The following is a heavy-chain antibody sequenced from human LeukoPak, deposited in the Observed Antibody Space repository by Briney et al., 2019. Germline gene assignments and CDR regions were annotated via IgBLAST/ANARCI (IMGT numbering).Heavy chain of an antibody. CDR1: GGSISSGGYY. CDR2: IYYSGST. J-gene: IGHJ4*02. CDR3: ARQKYYYGSSGYSGRTDFDY. D-gene: IGHD3-22*01. V-gene: IGHV4-39*01. Sequence: SETLSLTCTVSGGSISSGGYYWSWIRQHPGKGLEWIGYIYYSGSTYYNPSLKSRVTISVDTSNNQFSLKLWSVTAADTAVYYCARQKYYYGSSGYSGRTDFDYWGQGTLVTVSS.